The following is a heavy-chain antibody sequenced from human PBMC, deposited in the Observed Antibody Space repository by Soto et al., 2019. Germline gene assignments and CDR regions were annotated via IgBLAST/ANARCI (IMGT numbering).Heavy chain of an antibody. J-gene: IGHJ3*02. CDR1: GACISSYY. V-gene: IGHV4-59*01. CDR3: ARDAGRSGYQETQNDAFDT. CDR2: IYYSGST. D-gene: IGHD3-3*01. Sequence: EPLPLTCTVAGACISSYYWSWIRQPPGKGLEWIGYIYYSGSTNYNPPLKSRVTISVDTSKNQFSLKLSSVTAADTAVYYCARDAGRSGYQETQNDAFDTWGQGTMGIVSS.